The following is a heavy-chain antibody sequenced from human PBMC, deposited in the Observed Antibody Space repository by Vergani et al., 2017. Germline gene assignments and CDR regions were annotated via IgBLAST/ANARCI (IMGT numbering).Heavy chain of an antibody. D-gene: IGHD5-12*01. Sequence: QVQLVESGGGLVKPGGSLRLSCAASGFTFSDYYMSWIRQAPGKGLEWVSYISSSGSTIYYADSVKGRFTISRDNAKNSLYLQMNSLRAEDTAVYYCVLSGDSGYDPGSYYYYYGMDVWGQGTTVTVSS. CDR1: GFTFSDYY. V-gene: IGHV3-11*01. CDR2: ISSSGSTI. CDR3: VLSGDSGYDPGSYYYYYGMDV. J-gene: IGHJ6*02.